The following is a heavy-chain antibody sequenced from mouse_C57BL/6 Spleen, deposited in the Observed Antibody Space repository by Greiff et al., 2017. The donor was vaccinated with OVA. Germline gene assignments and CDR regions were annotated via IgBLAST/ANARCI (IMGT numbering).Heavy chain of an antibody. CDR1: GYTFTSYT. CDR2: INPSSGYT. Sequence: VQLQQSGAELARPGASVKMSCKASGYTFTSYTMHWVKQRPGQGLEWIGYINPSSGYTKYDQKFKDKATLTADKSSSTAYMQLSSLTSEDSAVYYCARGDGYGAMDYWGQGTSVTVSS. J-gene: IGHJ4*01. V-gene: IGHV1-4*01. CDR3: ARGDGYGAMDY. D-gene: IGHD2-2*01.